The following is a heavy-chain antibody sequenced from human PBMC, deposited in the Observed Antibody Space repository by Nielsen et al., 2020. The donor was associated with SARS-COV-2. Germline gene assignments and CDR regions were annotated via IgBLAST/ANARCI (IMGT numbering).Heavy chain of an antibody. V-gene: IGHV3-21*01. J-gene: IGHJ6*02. Sequence: GESLKISCAASGFTFSSYSMNWVRQAPGKGLEWVSSISSSSSYIYYADSVKGRFTISRDNAKNSLYLQMNSLRAEDTAVYYCVRRYYYGSGRKYYYYYGMDVWGQGTTVTVSS. CDR2: ISSSSSYI. CDR3: VRRYYYGSGRKYYYYYGMDV. CDR1: GFTFSSYS. D-gene: IGHD3-10*01.